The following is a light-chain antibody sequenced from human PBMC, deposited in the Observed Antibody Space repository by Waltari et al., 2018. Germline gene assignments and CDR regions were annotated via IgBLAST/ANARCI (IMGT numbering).Light chain of an antibody. Sequence: IQLTQSPSSLSASVADRVTITCRASQGISSNLAWYQQNPGKAPKLLISAASTLQSGVPLRFSGSGSGTDFTLNISSVQPEDFATYYCQQLNSYPITFGQGTRLEIK. CDR3: QQLNSYPIT. V-gene: IGKV1-9*01. CDR2: AAS. CDR1: QGISSN. J-gene: IGKJ5*01.